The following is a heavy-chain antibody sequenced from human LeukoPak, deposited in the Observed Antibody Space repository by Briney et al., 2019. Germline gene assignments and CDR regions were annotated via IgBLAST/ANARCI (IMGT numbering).Heavy chain of an antibody. Sequence: ASVKVSCKASGYTFTGSYMHWVRQAPGQGLEWMGWINPNSGGTNYAQKFQGRVTMTRDTSISTAYMELSRLTSDDTAVYFCARETYYSSGNVYNRIDYWGQGTLVTVSS. CDR2: INPNSGGT. CDR1: GYTFTGSY. J-gene: IGHJ4*02. CDR3: ARETYYSSGNVYNRIDY. V-gene: IGHV1-2*02. D-gene: IGHD3-10*01.